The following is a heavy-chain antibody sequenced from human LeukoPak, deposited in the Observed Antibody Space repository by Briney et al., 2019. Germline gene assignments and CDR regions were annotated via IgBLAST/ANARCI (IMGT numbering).Heavy chain of an antibody. CDR1: GYTFTSYG. CDR2: ISAYNDNT. J-gene: IGHJ4*02. V-gene: IGHV1-18*01. CDR3: ARDNDRYYGSGSYYNGYDY. Sequence: ASVKVSCTASGYTFTSYGISWVRQAPGQGLEWMGWISAYNDNTNYAQKFQGRVTMTTDTSTSTAYMELRSLRSDDTAVYYCARDNDRYYGSGSYYNGYDYWGQGTLVTVSS. D-gene: IGHD3-10*01.